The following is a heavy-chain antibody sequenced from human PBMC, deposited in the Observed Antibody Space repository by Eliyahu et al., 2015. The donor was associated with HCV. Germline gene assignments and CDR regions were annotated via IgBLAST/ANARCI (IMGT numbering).Heavy chain of an antibody. J-gene: IGHJ5*02. CDR1: GYTFTGYY. Sequence: QVQLVQSGAEVKKPGASVKVSCKASGYTFTGYYMHWVRQAPGQGLEWMGWINPNSGGTNYAQKFQGRVTMTRDTSISTAYMELSRLRSDDTAVYYCARGSHLAVAGKGAWFDPWGQGTLVTVSS. CDR3: ARGSHLAVAGKGAWFDP. V-gene: IGHV1-2*02. CDR2: INPNSGGT. D-gene: IGHD6-19*01.